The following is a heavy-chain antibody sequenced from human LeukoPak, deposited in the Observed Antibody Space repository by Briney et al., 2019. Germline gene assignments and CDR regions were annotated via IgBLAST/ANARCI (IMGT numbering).Heavy chain of an antibody. V-gene: IGHV3-53*01. CDR2: IYSGGST. J-gene: IGHJ3*02. CDR1: GFTVSSNY. Sequence: GGSLRLSCAASGFTVSSNYMSWVRQAPGKGLEWVSVIYSGGSTYYADSVKGRFTISRDNSKNTLYLQMNSLTAEDTAVYYCARVGVVPAAIPDGFDIWGQGAMVTVSS. CDR3: ARVGVVPAAIPDGFDI. D-gene: IGHD2-2*01.